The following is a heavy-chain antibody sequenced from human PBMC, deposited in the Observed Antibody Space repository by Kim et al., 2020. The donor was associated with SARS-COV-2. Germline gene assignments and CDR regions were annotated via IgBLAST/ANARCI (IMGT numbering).Heavy chain of an antibody. V-gene: IGHV3-53*01. CDR2: IYSGGST. Sequence: GGSLRLSCAASGFTVSSNYMSWVRQAPGKGLEWVSVIYSGGSTYYADSVKGRFTISRDNSKNTLYLQMNSLRAEDTAVYYCARDPRYCSGGSCYFGSWNWYFDLWGRGTLVTVSS. J-gene: IGHJ2*01. CDR3: ARDPRYCSGGSCYFGSWNWYFDL. CDR1: GFTVSSNY. D-gene: IGHD2-15*01.